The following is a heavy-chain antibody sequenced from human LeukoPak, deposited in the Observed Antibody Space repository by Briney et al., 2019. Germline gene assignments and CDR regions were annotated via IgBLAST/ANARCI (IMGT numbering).Heavy chain of an antibody. CDR3: ARLQVDLWSGPYYFDY. D-gene: IGHD3-3*01. Sequence: PSETLSLTCAVSGYSISSGYYWGWIRQPPGKGLQWIGSIYHSGSTYYSPSLKSRVTISVDTSKNQFSLKLSSVTATDTAVYYCARLQVDLWSGPYYFDYWGQGTLVTVSS. J-gene: IGHJ4*02. V-gene: IGHV4-38-2*01. CDR2: IYHSGST. CDR1: GYSISSGYY.